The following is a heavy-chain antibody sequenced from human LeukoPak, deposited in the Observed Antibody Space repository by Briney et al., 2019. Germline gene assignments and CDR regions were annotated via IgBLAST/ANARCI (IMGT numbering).Heavy chain of an antibody. CDR2: ISSSGSTK. CDR3: ARERDVWSGVPFDY. V-gene: IGHV3-48*03. Sequence: PGGSLRLSCAASRFTFSSYEMNWVRQAPGKGLEWVSYISSSGSTKYYADSVKGRFTISRDNAKNSLYLQMNSLRAEDTAVYYCARERDVWSGVPFDYWGQGTLVTVSS. J-gene: IGHJ4*02. D-gene: IGHD3-3*01. CDR1: RFTFSSYE.